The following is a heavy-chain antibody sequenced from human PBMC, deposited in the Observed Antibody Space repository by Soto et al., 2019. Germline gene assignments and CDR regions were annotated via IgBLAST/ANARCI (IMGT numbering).Heavy chain of an antibody. CDR2: INHSGSI. J-gene: IGHJ4*02. CDR3: ARGNGMILAVQGDAPDKYYLES. Sequence: EPLSLSCADYGGCLSGYYWKWIRQPQGKGLEWIGEINHSGSINYNPSLKSRVTISVDTSKNQFSLKLRSVTAADTAIYYCARGNGMILAVQGDAPDKYYLESWSQGTLATVSS. V-gene: IGHV4-34*01. CDR1: GGCLSGYY. D-gene: IGHD3-22*01.